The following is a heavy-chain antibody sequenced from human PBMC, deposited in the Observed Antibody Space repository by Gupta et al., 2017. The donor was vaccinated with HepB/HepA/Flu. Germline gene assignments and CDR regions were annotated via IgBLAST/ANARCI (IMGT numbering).Heavy chain of an antibody. CDR2: INPSGGST. D-gene: IGHD1-26*01. Sequence: QVQLVQSGAEVKKPGASVKGSCKASGYTFISYYMHWVRQAPGQGLEGMGIINPSGGSTSYAQKFQGRVTMARDTSTSTVYMELSSLRSEDTAVYYCARVFSDYYYYGMDVWGQGTTVTVSS. V-gene: IGHV1-46*01. CDR1: GYTFISYY. CDR3: ARVFSDYYYYGMDV. J-gene: IGHJ6*02.